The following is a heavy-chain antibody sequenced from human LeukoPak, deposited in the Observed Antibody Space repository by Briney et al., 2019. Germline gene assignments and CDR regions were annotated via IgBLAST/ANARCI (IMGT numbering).Heavy chain of an antibody. D-gene: IGHD2-2*01. Sequence: GESLKISCKGSGYSFTSYWIGWVRQMPGKGLEWMGIIYPGDSDTRYSPSFQGQVTISADKPISTAYLQWSSLKASDTAMYYCARQSYQLLRVGYMDVWGKGTTVTVSS. V-gene: IGHV5-51*01. CDR3: ARQSYQLLRVGYMDV. CDR1: GYSFTSYW. CDR2: IYPGDSDT. J-gene: IGHJ6*03.